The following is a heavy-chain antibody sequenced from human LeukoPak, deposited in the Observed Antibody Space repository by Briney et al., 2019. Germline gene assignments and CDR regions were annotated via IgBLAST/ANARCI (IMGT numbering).Heavy chain of an antibody. Sequence: GGSLRLSCAASGFTFSSYEMNWVRQAPGKGLEWVSYISSSGSTIYYADSVKGRFTTSRDNAKNSVFLQMSSLRPEDTAVYYCAKGEYHQDGIGENRFDNWGQGALVTVSS. CDR2: ISSSGSTI. V-gene: IGHV3-48*03. CDR3: AKGEYHQDGIGENRFDN. D-gene: IGHD5-24*01. J-gene: IGHJ4*02. CDR1: GFTFSSYE.